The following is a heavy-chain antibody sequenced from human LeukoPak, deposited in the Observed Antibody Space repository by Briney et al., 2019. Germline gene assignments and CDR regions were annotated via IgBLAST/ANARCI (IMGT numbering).Heavy chain of an antibody. J-gene: IGHJ4*02. D-gene: IGHD3-10*01. CDR2: IYYGGST. CDR1: GGSISSYY. V-gene: IGHV4-59*08. CDR3: ARHYYGSGSYYLP. Sequence: SETLSLTCTVSGGSISSYYWSWIRQPPGKGLEWIGYIYYGGSTNYNPSLKSRVTISVDTSKNQFSLKLSSVTAADTAVYYCARHYYGSGSYYLPWGQGTLVTVSS.